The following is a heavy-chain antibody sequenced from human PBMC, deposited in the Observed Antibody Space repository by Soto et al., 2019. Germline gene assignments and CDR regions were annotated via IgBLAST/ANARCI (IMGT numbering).Heavy chain of an antibody. CDR3: ARGALTYYDILTGYYPIGWFDP. V-gene: IGHV4-34*01. D-gene: IGHD3-9*01. CDR2: INHSGST. Sequence: SETLSLTCAVYGGSFIGYYCILIRHPPFKWLEWIGEINHSGSTNYNPSLKSRVTISVDTSKNQFSLKLSSVTAADTAVYYCARGALTYYDILTGYYPIGWFDPWGQGTLVTVSS. J-gene: IGHJ5*02. CDR1: GGSFIGYY.